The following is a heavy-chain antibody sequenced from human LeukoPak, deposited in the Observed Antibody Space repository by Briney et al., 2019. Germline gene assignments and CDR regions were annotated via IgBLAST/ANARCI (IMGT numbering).Heavy chain of an antibody. CDR1: GFTFSSYW. Sequence: GGSLRLSCAASGFTFSSYWMHWVRQAPGQGLVWVSRINSDGSSTSYADSVKGRFTISRDKAKNTLYLQMNSLRADDTAVYYCARVTDTAMLWGYYYYYGMDVWGQGTTVTVSS. D-gene: IGHD5-18*01. CDR2: INSDGSST. J-gene: IGHJ6*02. CDR3: ARVTDTAMLWGYYYYYGMDV. V-gene: IGHV3-74*01.